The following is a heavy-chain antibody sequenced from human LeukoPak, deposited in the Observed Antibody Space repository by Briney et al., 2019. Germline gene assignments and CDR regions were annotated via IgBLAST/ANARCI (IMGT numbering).Heavy chain of an antibody. CDR1: GFTFSSYA. CDR2: ISGSGGGT. CDR3: AKGIGAASDY. D-gene: IGHD6-13*01. J-gene: IGHJ4*02. V-gene: IGHV3-23*01. Sequence: SGGSPRLSCAASGFTFSSYAMTWVRQAPGKGLEWVSAISGSGGGTYYADSVKGRLTISRDNSKNTLYLQMNSLRAEDTAVYYCAKGIGAASDYWGQGTLVTVSS.